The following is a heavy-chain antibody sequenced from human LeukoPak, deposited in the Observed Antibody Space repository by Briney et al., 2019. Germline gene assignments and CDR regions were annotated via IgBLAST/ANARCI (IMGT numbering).Heavy chain of an antibody. J-gene: IGHJ6*03. V-gene: IGHV1-18*01. Sequence: GASVKVSCKPSGYTFTSYGISWVRQAPGQGLEGMGWISAYNGNTNYAQKLQGRVTMTTDTSTSTAYMELRSLRSDDTAVYYCARETGWYDYYYYSMDVWGKGTTVTVSS. D-gene: IGHD6-19*01. CDR1: GYTFTSYG. CDR2: ISAYNGNT. CDR3: ARETGWYDYYYYSMDV.